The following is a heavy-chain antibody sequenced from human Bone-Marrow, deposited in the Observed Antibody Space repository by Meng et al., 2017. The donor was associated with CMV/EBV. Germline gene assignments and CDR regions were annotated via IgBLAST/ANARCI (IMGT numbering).Heavy chain of an antibody. CDR1: GFTVSSNY. Sequence: GESLKISCAASGFTVSSNYMSWVRQAPGKGLEWVSVIYSGGSTYYADSVKGRFTISRDNSKNTLYLQMNSLRAEDTAVYYCARVFGAYYYDSSGYSGSDHWGQGTLVTVSS. CDR3: ARVFGAYYYDSSGYSGSDH. D-gene: IGHD3-22*01. CDR2: IYSGGST. V-gene: IGHV3-53*01. J-gene: IGHJ4*02.